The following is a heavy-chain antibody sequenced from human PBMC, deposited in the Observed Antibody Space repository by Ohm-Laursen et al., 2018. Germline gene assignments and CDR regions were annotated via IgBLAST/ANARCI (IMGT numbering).Heavy chain of an antibody. CDR3: ARSPNVFLWFGESRRSLN. V-gene: IGHV1-2*02. CDR2: INPNSGGT. D-gene: IGHD3-10*01. CDR1: GYTFTGYY. Sequence: ASVKVSCKASGYTFTGYYMHWVRQAPGQGLEWMGWINPNSGGTNYAQKFQGRVTMTRDTSISTAYMELSRLRSDDTAVYYCARSPNVFLWFGESRRSLNWGQGTLVTVSS. J-gene: IGHJ4*02.